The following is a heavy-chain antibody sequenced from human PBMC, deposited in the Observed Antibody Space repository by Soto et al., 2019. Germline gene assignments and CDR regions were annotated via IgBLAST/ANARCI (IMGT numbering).Heavy chain of an antibody. Sequence: QVQLVESAGGVVQPGRSLRLCCAASGFTFSNYGMHWVRQAPGKGLEWVAMISYDGSDKYYIDSVKGRFTISRDNSKNTLCLQMNSLRTEDTAVYYCARDSSGYSPLDYWGQGTLVTVSS. CDR2: ISYDGSDK. CDR3: ARDSSGYSPLDY. V-gene: IGHV3-30*03. D-gene: IGHD3-22*01. J-gene: IGHJ4*02. CDR1: GFTFSNYG.